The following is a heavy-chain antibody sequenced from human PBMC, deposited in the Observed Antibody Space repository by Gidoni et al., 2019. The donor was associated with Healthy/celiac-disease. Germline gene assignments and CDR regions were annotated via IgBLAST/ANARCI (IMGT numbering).Heavy chain of an antibody. CDR2: IKSKTDVGTT. J-gene: IGHJ4*02. D-gene: IGHD6-19*01. V-gene: IGHV3-15*01. CDR1: GFTFSNAW. CDR3: TTFLQWPKTGVDDY. Sequence: EVQLVESGGGLVTPGGSLRLSCAASGFTFSNAWMSWVPQAPGKGLEWVGRIKSKTDVGTTDYAAPVKGRFTISRDDSKNTLYLQMNSLKTEDTAVYYCTTFLQWPKTGVDDYWGQGTLVTVSS.